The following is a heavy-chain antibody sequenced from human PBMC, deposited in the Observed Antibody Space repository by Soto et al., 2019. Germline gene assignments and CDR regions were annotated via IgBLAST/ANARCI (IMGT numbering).Heavy chain of an antibody. V-gene: IGHV3-9*01. J-gene: IGHJ6*02. CDR2: ISWNSGSI. CDR1: GFTFDDYA. CDR3: AKGTEAAYYYYSSGYLEFYYYYGMDV. D-gene: IGHD3-22*01. Sequence: EVQLVESGGGLVQPGRSLRLSCAASGFTFDDYAMHWVRQAPGKGLEWVSGISWNSGSIGYADSVKGRFTISRDNAKNSLYLQMNSLRAEDTALYYCAKGTEAAYYYYSSGYLEFYYYYGMDVWGQRTTVTVSS.